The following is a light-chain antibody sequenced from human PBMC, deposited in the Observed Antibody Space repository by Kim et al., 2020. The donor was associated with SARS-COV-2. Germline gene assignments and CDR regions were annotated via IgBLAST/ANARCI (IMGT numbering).Light chain of an antibody. V-gene: IGKV3-20*01. Sequence: LSPGERAARSCKASQSVSSSYLAWYQQKPGQAPRLLIYGASSRATGIPDRVSGSGSGTDFTLTISRLEPEDFAVYYCQQYGSSPYSFGQGTKLEI. CDR2: GAS. CDR3: QQYGSSPYS. J-gene: IGKJ2*03. CDR1: QSVSSSY.